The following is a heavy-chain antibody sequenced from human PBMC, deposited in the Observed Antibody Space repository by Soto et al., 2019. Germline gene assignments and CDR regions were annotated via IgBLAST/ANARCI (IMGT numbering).Heavy chain of an antibody. CDR3: ASYLTYDSWSGSGGWFDP. V-gene: IGHV4-30-4*01. J-gene: IGHJ5*02. CDR2: IYYSGST. CDR1: GGSISSGDYY. Sequence: PSETLSLTCTVSGGSISSGDYYWSWIRQPPGKCLEWIGYIYYSGSTYYNPSLKSRVTISVDTSKNQFSLKLSSVTAADTAVYYCASYLTYDSWSGSGGWFDPWGQGTLVTVSS. D-gene: IGHD3-3*01.